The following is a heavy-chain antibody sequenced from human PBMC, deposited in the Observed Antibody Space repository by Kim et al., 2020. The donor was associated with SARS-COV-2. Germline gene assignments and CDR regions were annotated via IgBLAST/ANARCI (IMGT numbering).Heavy chain of an antibody. CDR1: GFTFSSYS. CDR2: ISSSSSTI. J-gene: IGHJ4*02. CDR3: ARGGKGYYGSNPFDY. Sequence: GGSLRLSCAASGFTFSSYSMNWVRQAPGKGLEWVSYISSSSSTIYYADSVKGRFTISRDNAKNSLYLQMNSLRDEDTAVYYCARGGKGYYGSNPFDYWGQGTLVTVAS. V-gene: IGHV3-48*02. D-gene: IGHD3-10*01.